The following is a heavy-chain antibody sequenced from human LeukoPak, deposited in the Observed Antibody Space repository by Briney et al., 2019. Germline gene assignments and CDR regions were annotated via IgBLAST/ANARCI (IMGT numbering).Heavy chain of an antibody. CDR2: VSSSGSET. CDR1: GFTFGSHV. D-gene: IGHD6-6*01. Sequence: GGSLRLSCTASGFTFGSHVMSWVRQAPGKGLEWVSSVSSSGSETYYADSVKGRFTTSRDNPKDTLYLQMNSLRGEDTAIYYCARRVPYSSPSVYFDCWGQGTLVSVSS. CDR3: ARRVPYSSPSVYFDC. J-gene: IGHJ4*02. V-gene: IGHV3-23*01.